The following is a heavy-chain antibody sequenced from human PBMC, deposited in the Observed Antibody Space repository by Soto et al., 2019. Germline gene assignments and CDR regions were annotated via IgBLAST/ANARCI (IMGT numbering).Heavy chain of an antibody. CDR1: GFTFSSYA. CDR3: AKDLITMVRGVMSYYYGMDV. D-gene: IGHD3-10*01. J-gene: IGHJ6*02. Sequence: GSLRLSCAASGFTFSSYAMSWVRQAPGKGLEWVSAISGSGGSTYYADSVKGRFTISRDNSKNTLYLQMDSLRAEDTAVYYCAKDLITMVRGVMSYYYGMDVWGQGTTVTV. CDR2: ISGSGGST. V-gene: IGHV3-23*01.